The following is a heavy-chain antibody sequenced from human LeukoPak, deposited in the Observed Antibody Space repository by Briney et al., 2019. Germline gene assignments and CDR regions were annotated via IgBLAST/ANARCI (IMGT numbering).Heavy chain of an antibody. CDR3: ARVPVSGPGARFDY. CDR2: ISAYNGNT. CDR1: GCTFTRYG. D-gene: IGHD4-11*01. V-gene: IGHV1-18*01. Sequence: ASVKVSCKASGCTFTRYGISWVGQAPGQGLEWMGWISAYNGNTNDAQKLQGRVTMTTDTSTTTAYMELRSLRSDDTAVYYCARVPVSGPGARFDYWGQGTLVTVSS. J-gene: IGHJ4*02.